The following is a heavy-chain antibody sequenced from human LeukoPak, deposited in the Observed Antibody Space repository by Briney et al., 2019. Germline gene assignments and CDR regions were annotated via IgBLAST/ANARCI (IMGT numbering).Heavy chain of an antibody. Sequence: GGSLRLSCAASGFTFSSYAMSGVRKAPGKGLKWVSGISGGGGSTHYADSVKGRFTIARDNSKNTLYLQMNSLRAEDTAVYYCAKSIVVVPAALDYWGQGTLVTVSS. J-gene: IGHJ4*02. CDR2: ISGGGGST. CDR1: GFTFSSYA. D-gene: IGHD2-2*01. CDR3: AKSIVVVPAALDY. V-gene: IGHV3-23*01.